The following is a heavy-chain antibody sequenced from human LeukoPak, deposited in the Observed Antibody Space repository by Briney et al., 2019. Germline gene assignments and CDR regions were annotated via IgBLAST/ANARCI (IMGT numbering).Heavy chain of an antibody. D-gene: IGHD7-27*01. V-gene: IGHV1-18*01. CDR3: ARGGGRTGTRETDF. Sequence: ASVKVSCKASGYPFTIYGFTWVRQAPGQGLEWMGWISAYNGNTNYAQKLQGRVTMTIDTSTSTGYMELRSLRSDDTAVYYCARGGGRTGTRETDFWGQGTLVTVSS. J-gene: IGHJ4*02. CDR2: ISAYNGNT. CDR1: GYPFTIYG.